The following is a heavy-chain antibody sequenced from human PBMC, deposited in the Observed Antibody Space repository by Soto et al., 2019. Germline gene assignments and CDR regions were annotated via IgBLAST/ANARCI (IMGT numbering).Heavy chain of an antibody. J-gene: IGHJ4*02. CDR1: GFTFSSHV. CDR2: ISTGGGST. CDR3: ARSREIIASAGSFDY. V-gene: IGHV3-23*01. Sequence: EVQLLESGGGLVQPRGSLRLSCAASGFTFSSHVMSWVRQAPGKGLEWVSGISTGGGSTDYADSVKGRFTISRDNSKNTLHLQMKSLRAEDTAVYYCARSREIIASAGSFDYWGQGTLVTVSS. D-gene: IGHD6-25*01.